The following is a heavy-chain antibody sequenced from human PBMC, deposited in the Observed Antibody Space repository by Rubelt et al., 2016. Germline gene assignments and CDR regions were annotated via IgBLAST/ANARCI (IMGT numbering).Heavy chain of an antibody. J-gene: IGHJ4*02. CDR2: IYHSGST. CDR3: ARGIQLVG. Sequence: QVQLQESGPGLVKPSETLSLTCTVSGYSISSGYYWGWIRQPPGKGLEWIGSIYHSGSTYYNPSLNSRVTISVATSKNQFSLKLSSVTAADTAVYYCARGIQLVGWGQGTLVTVSS. CDR1: GYSISSGYY. V-gene: IGHV4-38-2*02. D-gene: IGHD5-18*01.